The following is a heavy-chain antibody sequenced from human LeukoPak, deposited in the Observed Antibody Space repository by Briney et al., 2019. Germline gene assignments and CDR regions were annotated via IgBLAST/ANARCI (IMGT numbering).Heavy chain of an antibody. D-gene: IGHD3-22*01. Sequence: PGGSLRLSCAASGFTFSSYAMSWVRQAPGKGLEWVSAISGSGGSTYYADSVKGRFTISRDNSKNTLYLQMTSLRAEDTAVYYCAKDLPNTYYYDSSGYYYGPTLNWGQGTLVTVSS. CDR2: ISGSGGST. CDR3: AKDLPNTYYYDSSGYYYGPTLN. V-gene: IGHV3-23*01. J-gene: IGHJ4*02. CDR1: GFTFSSYA.